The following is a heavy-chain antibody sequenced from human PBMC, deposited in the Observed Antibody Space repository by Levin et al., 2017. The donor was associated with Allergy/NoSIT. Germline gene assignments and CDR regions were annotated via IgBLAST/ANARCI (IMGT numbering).Heavy chain of an antibody. CDR3: ARDNRYSSSGGFDY. CDR1: GFTFSSYW. D-gene: IGHD6-6*01. Sequence: GGSLRLSCAASGFTFSSYWMSWVRQAPGKGLEWVANIKQDGSEKYYVDSVKGRFTISRDNAKNSLYLQMNSLRAEDTAVYYCARDNRYSSSGGFDYWGQGTLVTVSS. V-gene: IGHV3-7*01. J-gene: IGHJ4*02. CDR2: IKQDGSEK.